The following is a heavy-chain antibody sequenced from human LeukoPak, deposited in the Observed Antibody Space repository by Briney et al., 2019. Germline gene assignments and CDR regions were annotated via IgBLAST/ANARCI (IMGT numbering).Heavy chain of an antibody. V-gene: IGHV3-30*18. J-gene: IGHJ4*02. CDR3: AKDQVYGDYVSSSFDY. CDR1: GFTFSSYG. D-gene: IGHD4-17*01. Sequence: GGSLRLSCAASGFTFSSYGMHWVRQAPGKGLEWVAVISYDGSNKYYADSVKGRFTISRDNSKNTLYLQMNSLRAEDTAVYYCAKDQVYGDYVSSSFDYWGQGTLVTVSS. CDR2: ISYDGSNK.